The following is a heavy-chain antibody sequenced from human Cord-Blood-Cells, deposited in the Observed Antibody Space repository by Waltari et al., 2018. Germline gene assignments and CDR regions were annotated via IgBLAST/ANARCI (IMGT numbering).Heavy chain of an antibody. CDR3: ARREAFDI. J-gene: IGHJ3*02. CDR1: GGSISSSSYY. V-gene: IGHV4-39*01. Sequence: QLQLQESGPGLVKPSETLSLTCTVSGGSISSSSYYWGWLRQPPGKGLEWIGSIYYSGSTYYNPSLKSRVTISVDTSKNQFSLKLSSVTAADTAVYYCARREAFDIWGQGTMVTVSS. CDR2: IYYSGST.